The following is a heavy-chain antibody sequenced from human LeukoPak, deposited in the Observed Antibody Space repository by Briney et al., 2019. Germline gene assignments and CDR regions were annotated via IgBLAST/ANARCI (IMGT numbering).Heavy chain of an antibody. Sequence: GGTLRLSFAASGFTFSSYWMSWVRQAPGKGLEWVANIKQDGSEKYYVDSVKGRFTISRDNAKNSLYLQMNSLRAEDTAVYYCARDGASAGVYDYIWGSYRHNFDYWGQGTLVTVSS. D-gene: IGHD3-16*02. J-gene: IGHJ4*02. CDR3: ARDGASAGVYDYIWGSYRHNFDY. CDR1: GFTFSSYW. CDR2: IKQDGSEK. V-gene: IGHV3-7*01.